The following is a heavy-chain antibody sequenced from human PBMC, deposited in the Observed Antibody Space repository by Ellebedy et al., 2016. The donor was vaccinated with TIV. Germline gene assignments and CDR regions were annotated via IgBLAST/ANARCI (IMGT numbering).Heavy chain of an antibody. Sequence: GESLKISCTASGFTFTPYSMNWVRQAPGKGLEWISYISGSTITSYYADSVKGRFSISRDNAKNSLYLQINGLRVEDTAVYFCARDMAWGNERVIDAFDIWGHGTLVTVSS. J-gene: IGHJ3*02. CDR2: ISGSTITS. V-gene: IGHV3-48*04. CDR3: ARDMAWGNERVIDAFDI. CDR1: GFTFTPYS. D-gene: IGHD7-27*01.